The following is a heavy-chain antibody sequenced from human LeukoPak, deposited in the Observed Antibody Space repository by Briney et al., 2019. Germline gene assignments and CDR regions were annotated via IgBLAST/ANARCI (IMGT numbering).Heavy chain of an antibody. Sequence: ASVKLSCKASGYTFTSYDINWVRQATGQGPEWMGWMNPNSGNTGYAQQFQGRVTMTRTTSTSTAYMELSSLRSDDTAVYCCARGWFGQLLQDYWGQGTLVTVSS. D-gene: IGHD3-10*01. CDR1: GYTFTSYD. CDR2: MNPNSGNT. J-gene: IGHJ4*02. CDR3: ARGWFGQLLQDY. V-gene: IGHV1-8*01.